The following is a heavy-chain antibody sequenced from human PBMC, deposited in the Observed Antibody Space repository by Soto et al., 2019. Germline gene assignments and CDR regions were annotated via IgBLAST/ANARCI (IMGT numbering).Heavy chain of an antibody. CDR2: ISGSGGST. D-gene: IGHD2-8*01. J-gene: IGHJ4*02. V-gene: IGHV3-23*01. Sequence: GGSLRLSCAASGFTFSSYAMSWVRQAPGKGLEWVSAISGSGGSTYYADSVKGRFTISRDNSKNTLYLQMNSLRAEDTAVYYCAKHKGYCTNGVCYFDYWGQGTLVTASS. CDR1: GFTFSSYA. CDR3: AKHKGYCTNGVCYFDY.